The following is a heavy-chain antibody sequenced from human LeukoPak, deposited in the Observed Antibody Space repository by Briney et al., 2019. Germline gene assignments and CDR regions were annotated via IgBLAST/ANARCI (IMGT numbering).Heavy chain of an antibody. V-gene: IGHV4-34*01. CDR1: GGSFSGYY. Sequence: SETLSLTCAVYGGSFSGYYWSWIRQPPGKGLEWIGEINHSGSTNYNPSLKSRVTISVDTSKNQFSLKLSSVTAADTAVYYCAGRDGSTGYWGQGTLVTVSS. CDR2: INHSGST. CDR3: AGRDGSTGY. D-gene: IGHD5-24*01. J-gene: IGHJ4*02.